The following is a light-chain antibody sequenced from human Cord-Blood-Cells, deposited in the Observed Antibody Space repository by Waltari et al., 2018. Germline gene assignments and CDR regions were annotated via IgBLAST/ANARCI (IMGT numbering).Light chain of an antibody. CDR2: SNN. CDR1: SSNIGSIT. Sequence: QSVLTQPPSASVTPGQRVTISCSGSSSNIGSITVNWYQQLPGTAPKLLIYSNNQRPSGVPGRFSGSKSGTSASLAISERQSEDEADYYCAAWDDSLNGVVFGGATKLTVL. CDR3: AAWDDSLNGVV. V-gene: IGLV1-44*01. J-gene: IGLJ2*01.